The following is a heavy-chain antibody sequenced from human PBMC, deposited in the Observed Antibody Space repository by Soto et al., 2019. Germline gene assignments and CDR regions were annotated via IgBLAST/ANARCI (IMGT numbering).Heavy chain of an antibody. V-gene: IGHV3-23*01. CDR2: ISGSAGST. CDR1: GFTFSSYA. D-gene: IGHD6-6*01. J-gene: IGHJ4*02. Sequence: EVQLLESVGGLVQPGGSLRLSCAASGFTFSSYAMSWVRQAPGKGLEWVSGISGSAGSTYYADSVKSRFTISRDNSKNTLYLQMTSARAEDTAVYYYANPTYSSSSYGGQGTLVTVSS. CDR3: ANPTYSSSSY.